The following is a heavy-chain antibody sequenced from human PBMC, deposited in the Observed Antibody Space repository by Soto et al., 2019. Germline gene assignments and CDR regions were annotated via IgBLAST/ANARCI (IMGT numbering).Heavy chain of an antibody. V-gene: IGHV3-30*03. Sequence: QVQLVESGGGVVQPGRSLRLSCAASGLTFSLYDIHWVRQAPGKGLDWVSLISSDGSNKYYADSVKGRFTISRDNSKNTVSLQMHSLRPEDTAVYHCAIIHSGSFGFDVWGQGTAVTFS. CDR2: ISSDGSNK. J-gene: IGHJ3*01. CDR3: AIIHSGSFGFDV. CDR1: GLTFSLYD. D-gene: IGHD1-26*01.